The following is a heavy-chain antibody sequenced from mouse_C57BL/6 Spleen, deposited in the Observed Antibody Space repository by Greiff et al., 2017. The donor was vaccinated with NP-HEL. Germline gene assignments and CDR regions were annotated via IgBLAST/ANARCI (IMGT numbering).Heavy chain of an antibody. V-gene: IGHV1-26*01. CDR2: INPNNGGT. D-gene: IGHD2-2*01. Sequence: EVQLQQSGPELVKPGASVKISCKASGYTFTDYYMNWVKQSPGKSLEWIGDINPNNGGTSYNQKFKGKATLTVDKSSSTAYMELRSLTSEDSAVYYCARGPNGYLYYFDYWGQGTTLTVSS. CDR1: GYTFTDYY. CDR3: ARGPNGYLYYFDY. J-gene: IGHJ2*01.